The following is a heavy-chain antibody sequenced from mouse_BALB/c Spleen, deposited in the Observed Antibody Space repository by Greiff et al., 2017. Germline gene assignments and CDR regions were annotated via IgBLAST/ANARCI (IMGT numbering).Heavy chain of an antibody. D-gene: IGHD6-5*01. CDR1: GFSLTSYG. Sequence: VQLQQSGPGLVAPSQSLSITCTVSGFSLTSYGVHWVRQPPGKGLEWLGVIWAGGSTNYNSALMSRLSISKDNSKSQVFLKMYSLQTDDTAMYYCARGAYKQSFAYWGQGTLVTVSA. CDR3: ARGAYKQSFAY. CDR2: IWAGGST. V-gene: IGHV2-9*02. J-gene: IGHJ3*01.